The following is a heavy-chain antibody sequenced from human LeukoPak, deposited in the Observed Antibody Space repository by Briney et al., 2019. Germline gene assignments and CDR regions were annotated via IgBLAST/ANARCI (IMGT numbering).Heavy chain of an antibody. D-gene: IGHD6-13*01. V-gene: IGHV4-34*01. CDR3: ARAVAAAGQFDY. J-gene: IGHJ4*02. Sequence: SETLSLTCAVYGGSFSGYYWSWIRQPPGKGLEWIGEINHSGSTNYNPSLKSRVTISVDTSKNQFSLKLSSVTAADTAVYHCARAVAAAGQFDYWGQGTLVTVSS. CDR2: INHSGST. CDR1: GGSFSGYY.